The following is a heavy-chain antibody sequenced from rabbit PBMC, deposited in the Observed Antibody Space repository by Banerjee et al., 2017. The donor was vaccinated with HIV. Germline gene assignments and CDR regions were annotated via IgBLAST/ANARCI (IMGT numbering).Heavy chain of an antibody. CDR3: ARSENHGGDGFGPLDL. V-gene: IGHV1S45*01. J-gene: IGHJ6*01. CDR1: GIDFNTYYY. CDR2: IYVCSTAT. D-gene: IGHD2-1*01. Sequence: QQLEESGGGLVKHGGTLTLTCKASGIDFNTYYYMCWVRHAPGKGLEWIACIYVCSTATYYATWAKGRFTISKTSSTTVTLQMTSLTAADTATYFCARSENHGGDGFGPLDLWGPGTLVTVS.